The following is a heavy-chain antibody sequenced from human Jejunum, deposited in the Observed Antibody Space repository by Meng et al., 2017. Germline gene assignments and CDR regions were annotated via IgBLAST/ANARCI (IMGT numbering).Heavy chain of an antibody. CDR1: GFTFTSFA. CDR2: ISNSGGGP. V-gene: IGHV3-23*01. D-gene: IGHD3-10*01. CDR3: ARQFYTSGTYYKNYCDY. Sequence: GGSLRLSCAASGFTFTSFAMSWVRQAPGKGLEWVSSISNSGGGPSYSDSVKGRFTISRDNSKNTLYLQMSSLRVEDTALYYCARQFYTSGTYYKNYCDYWGQGTLVTFSS. J-gene: IGHJ4*02.